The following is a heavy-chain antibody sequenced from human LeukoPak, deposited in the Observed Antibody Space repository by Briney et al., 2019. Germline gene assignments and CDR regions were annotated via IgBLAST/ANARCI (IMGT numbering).Heavy chain of an antibody. V-gene: IGHV3-21*01. CDR2: ISSSSSYI. Sequence: GGPLRLSCAASGFTFSSYSMNWVRQAPGKGLEWVSSISSSSSYIYYADSVKGRFTISRDNAKNSLYLQMNSLRAEDTAVYYCARDGRPCSGGSCYWGGRNYFDYWGQGTLVTVSS. CDR3: ARDGRPCSGGSCYWGGRNYFDY. D-gene: IGHD2-15*01. J-gene: IGHJ4*02. CDR1: GFTFSSYS.